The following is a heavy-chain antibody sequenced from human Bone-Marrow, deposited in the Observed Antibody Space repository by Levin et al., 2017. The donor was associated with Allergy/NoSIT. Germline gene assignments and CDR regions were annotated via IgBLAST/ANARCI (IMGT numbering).Heavy chain of an antibody. Sequence: PGGSLRLSCAASGFIVSSNYMIWVRQAPGKGLEWLSVIFSGGSTIYADSVKGRFTISRDNSKNTLFLQMSSLRAEDTAIYYCARVMVATDYWGQGTLVTVSS. CDR2: IFSGGST. D-gene: IGHD2-8*01. J-gene: IGHJ4*02. CDR1: GFIVSSNY. V-gene: IGHV3-53*01. CDR3: ARVMVATDY.